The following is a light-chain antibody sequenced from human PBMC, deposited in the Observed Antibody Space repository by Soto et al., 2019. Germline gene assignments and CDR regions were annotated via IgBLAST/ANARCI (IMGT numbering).Light chain of an antibody. CDR2: GAS. CDR3: QQYNNWPQT. V-gene: IGKV3-15*01. CDR1: RAINNN. J-gene: IGKJ1*01. Sequence: EIVLTQSPGTLSLSPGERATLSCRASRAINNNVAWYQLKDGQVPRLLIYGASTRAADVPARFSGGGSGTEFTLTISSLQSEDFAEYHCQQYNNWPQTFDQGTKVDIK.